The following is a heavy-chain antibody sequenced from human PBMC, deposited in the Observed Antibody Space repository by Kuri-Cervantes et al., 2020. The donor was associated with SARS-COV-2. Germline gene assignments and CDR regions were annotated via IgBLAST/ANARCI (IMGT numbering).Heavy chain of an antibody. D-gene: IGHD6-6*01. V-gene: IGHV1-18*01. CDR2: ISAYNGNT. CDR3: ATDTFCQLGQYYYYYGMDV. Sequence: ASEKVSCKDSGYTFTSYGISWVRQAPGQGLEWMGWISAYNGNTNYAQKLQGRVTMPTDTYTSTAYMELRSLRSDDTAVYYCATDTFCQLGQYYYYYGMDVWCQGTMVTVSS. J-gene: IGHJ6*02. CDR1: GYTFTSYG.